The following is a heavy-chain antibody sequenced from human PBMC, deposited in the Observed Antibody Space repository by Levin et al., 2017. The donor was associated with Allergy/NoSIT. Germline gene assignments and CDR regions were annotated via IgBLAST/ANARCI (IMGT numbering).Heavy chain of an antibody. CDR1: GVAFSSYS. CDR2: ISSSSSSI. Sequence: SCVASGVAFSSYSMNWVRQAPGKGLEWVSYISSSSSSIDYADSVKGRFTIARDNAKNSLFLQMNSLRDEDTAVYFFAGMKRNILQAFGIWGQETMVTVSS. CDR3: AGMKRNILQAFGI. V-gene: IGHV3-48*02. J-gene: IGHJ3*02. D-gene: IGHD2/OR15-2a*01.